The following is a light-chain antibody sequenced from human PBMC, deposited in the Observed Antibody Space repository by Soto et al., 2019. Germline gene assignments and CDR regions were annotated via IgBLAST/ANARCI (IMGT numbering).Light chain of an antibody. CDR2: AAS. V-gene: IGKV1-9*01. CDR3: QQLNSYPRT. J-gene: IGKJ1*01. CDR1: QGISSY. Sequence: IHLTHSPSSLSASVVYRVTITCLASQGISSYLAWYQQKPGKAPKLLIYAASTLQSGVPSRFSGSGSGTDFTLTISSLQPEDFATYYCQQLNSYPRTFGQGTKVDIK.